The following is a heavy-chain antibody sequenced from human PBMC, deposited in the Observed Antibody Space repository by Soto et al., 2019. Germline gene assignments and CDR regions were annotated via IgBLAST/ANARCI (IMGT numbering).Heavy chain of an antibody. D-gene: IGHD6-13*01. J-gene: IGHJ2*01. CDR1: GFTFSDYY. V-gene: IGHV3-11*05. CDR3: ARAVYSSSWPYFDL. CDR2: ISSSSSYT. Sequence: QVQLVESGGGLVKPGGSLRLSCAASGFTFSDYYMSWIRQAPGKGLEWVSYISSSSSYTNYADSVKGRFTISRDNAKNSLYLQMNSLRAEDTAVYDCARAVYSSSWPYFDLWGRGTLVTVSS.